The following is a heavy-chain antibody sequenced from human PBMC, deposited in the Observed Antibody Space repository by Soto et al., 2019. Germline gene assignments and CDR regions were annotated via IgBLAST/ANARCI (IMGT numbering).Heavy chain of an antibody. Sequence: SETLSLTCTVSGGSISSYYWSWIRQPPGKGLEWITYIYYSGSTNYNPSLKSRVTITVDTSKNQFSLKLTSVTAADTAVYYCARYGLVPGARDAFDIWGQGTRVTVSS. V-gene: IGHV4-59*12. CDR1: GGSISSYY. CDR2: IYYSGST. CDR3: ARYGLVPGARDAFDI. D-gene: IGHD2-2*01. J-gene: IGHJ3*02.